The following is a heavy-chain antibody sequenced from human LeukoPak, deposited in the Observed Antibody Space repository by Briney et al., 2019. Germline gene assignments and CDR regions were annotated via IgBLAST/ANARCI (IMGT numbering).Heavy chain of an antibody. J-gene: IGHJ3*02. CDR1: GFTFSSYW. CDR2: INHNGNVN. Sequence: PGGSLRLSCAASGFTFSSYWMNWARQAPGKGLEWVASINHNGNVNYYVDSVKGRFTISRDNAKNSLYLQMNSLRAEDTAVYYCARDPLPPVTDAFDIWGQGTMVTVSS. CDR3: ARDPLPPVTDAFDI. D-gene: IGHD1-14*01. V-gene: IGHV3-7*01.